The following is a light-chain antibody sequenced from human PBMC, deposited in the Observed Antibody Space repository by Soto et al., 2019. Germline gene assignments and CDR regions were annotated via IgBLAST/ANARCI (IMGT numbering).Light chain of an antibody. J-gene: IGKJ3*01. Sequence: EIVLTQSPGTLSLSPGERATLACRASQSVRSSYLAWYQQKPGQAPRLLIYGASTRATGIPDRFSGSGSGTDFTVTNSRLEPADYAVYYCQQYGSSPRFTVGPGTNVDIK. V-gene: IGKV3-20*01. CDR3: QQYGSSPRFT. CDR2: GAS. CDR1: QSVRSSY.